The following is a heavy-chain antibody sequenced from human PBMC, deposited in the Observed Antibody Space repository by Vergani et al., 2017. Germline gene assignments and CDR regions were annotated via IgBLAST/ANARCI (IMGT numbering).Heavy chain of an antibody. CDR3: AKALRSSSWKGGYWYFDL. CDR2: ISAYNGNT. Sequence: QVQLVQSGAEVKKPGASVKVSCKASGYTFTSYGISWVRQAPGQGLEWMGWISAYNGNTNYAQKLQGRVPMTTDTSTSTAYMELRSLRSDDTAVYYCAKALRSSSWKGGYWYFDLWGRGTLVTVSS. J-gene: IGHJ2*01. CDR1: GYTFTSYG. D-gene: IGHD6-13*01. V-gene: IGHV1-18*01.